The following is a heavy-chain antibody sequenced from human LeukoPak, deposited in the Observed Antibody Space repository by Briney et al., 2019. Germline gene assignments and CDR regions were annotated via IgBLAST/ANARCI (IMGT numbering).Heavy chain of an antibody. CDR3: VRAYDY. CDR1: GGSFSGYY. CDR2: INHSGST. Sequence: SETLSLTCAVYGGSFSGYYWSWIRQPPGKGLEWIGEINHSGSTNYNPSLKSRVTISVDTSKNQFSLKLSSVTAADTAVYYCVRAYDYWGQGTLVTVSS. J-gene: IGHJ4*02. V-gene: IGHV4-34*01.